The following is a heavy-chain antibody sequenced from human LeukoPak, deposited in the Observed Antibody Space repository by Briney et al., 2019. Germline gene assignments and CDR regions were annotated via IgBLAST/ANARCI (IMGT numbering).Heavy chain of an antibody. CDR2: IYYSGST. D-gene: IGHD3-3*01. J-gene: IGHJ6*03. CDR1: GGSISSYY. CDR3: AREFRTNPTEYYYMDV. Sequence: SETLSLTCTVSGGSISSYYWSWIRQPPGKGLEWIGYIYYSGSTNYNPSLKSRVTISVDTSKNQFSLKLSSVTAADTAVYYCAREFRTNPTEYYYMDVWGKGTTVTVSS. V-gene: IGHV4-59*01.